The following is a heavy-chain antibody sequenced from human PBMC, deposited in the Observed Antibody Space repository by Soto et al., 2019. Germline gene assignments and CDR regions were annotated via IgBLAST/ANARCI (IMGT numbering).Heavy chain of an antibody. CDR3: AKADGEQWLIPHLDN. J-gene: IGHJ4*02. Sequence: EVQLLESGGGVVQPGGSLRLSCEASGVNFKKFAMGWVRQAPGEGLEWVAGISCCGGSTSYADSVKGRFSLARDDSKSTLSLHLNSLRFEDTARYFCAKADGEQWLIPHLDNWGQGTLVTVS. CDR1: GVNFKKFA. D-gene: IGHD6-19*01. V-gene: IGHV3-23*01. CDR2: ISCCGGST.